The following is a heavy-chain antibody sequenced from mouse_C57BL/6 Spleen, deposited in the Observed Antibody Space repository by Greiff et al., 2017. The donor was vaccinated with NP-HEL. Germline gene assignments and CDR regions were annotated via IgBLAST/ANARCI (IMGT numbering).Heavy chain of an antibody. Sequence: EVKLVESGGGLVQPGGSLKLSCAASGFTFSDYYMYWVRQTPEKRLEWVAYISNGGGSTYYPDTVKGRFTISRDNAKNTLYLQMSRLKSEDTAMYYCARGGGPYGGFAYWGQGTLVTVSA. CDR2: ISNGGGST. V-gene: IGHV5-12*01. CDR1: GFTFSDYY. CDR3: ARGGGPYGGFAY. J-gene: IGHJ3*01. D-gene: IGHD1-1*02.